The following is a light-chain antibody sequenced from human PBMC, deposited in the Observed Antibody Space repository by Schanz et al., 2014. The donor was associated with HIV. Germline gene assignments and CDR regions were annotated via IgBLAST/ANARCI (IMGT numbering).Light chain of an antibody. CDR2: GAS. J-gene: IGKJ4*01. CDR1: QSVRNNY. Sequence: EIVLTQSPGTLSLSPRSRATLSCRASQSVRNNYLAWYQQKPGQAPRLLIYGASSRAPGIPERFSGWGSGTDFTLTISRLEPEDLAVYYCQQYGSSRGLTFGGGTKVEI. V-gene: IGKV3-20*01. CDR3: QQYGSSRGLT.